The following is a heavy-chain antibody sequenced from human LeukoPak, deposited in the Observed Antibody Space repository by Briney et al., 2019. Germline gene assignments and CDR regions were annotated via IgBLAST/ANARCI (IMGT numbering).Heavy chain of an antibody. D-gene: IGHD2-15*01. CDR2: IVVGSGNT. CDR3: AAGWVCSGGSCYYYFDY. V-gene: IGHV1-58*02. CDR1: RFTFTSSA. Sequence: SVKVSCKASRFTFTSSAMQRVRQARGQRLEWIGWIVVGSGNTNYAQKFQERVTITRDMSTSTAYMELSSLRSEDTAVYYCAAGWVCSGGSCYYYFDYWGQGTLVTVSS. J-gene: IGHJ4*02.